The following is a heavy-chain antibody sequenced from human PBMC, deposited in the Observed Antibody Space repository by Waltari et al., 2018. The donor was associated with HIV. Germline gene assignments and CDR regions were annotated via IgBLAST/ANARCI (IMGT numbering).Heavy chain of an antibody. J-gene: IGHJ4*02. CDR1: GGPISSSSYY. Sequence: QLQLQESGPGLVKPSETLSLTCTVSGGPISSSSYYWGWIRQPPGKGLEWTGRIYFSGSTYYNPSLKSRVTISVDTSKNQFSLSLSSVTAADTAVYYCARERYCSGGSCPFDYWGQGTLVTVSS. CDR3: ARERYCSGGSCPFDY. D-gene: IGHD2-15*01. V-gene: IGHV4-39*07. CDR2: IYFSGST.